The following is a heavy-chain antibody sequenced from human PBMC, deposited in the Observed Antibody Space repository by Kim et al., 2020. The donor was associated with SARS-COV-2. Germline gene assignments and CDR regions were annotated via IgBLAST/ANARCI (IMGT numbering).Heavy chain of an antibody. CDR3: ARGGPISAGGWFDP. J-gene: IGHJ5*02. D-gene: IGHD3-16*01. Sequence: PSLKSRVTISVDTSKNQFSLKLSSVTAADTAVYYCARGGPISAGGWFDPWGQGTLVTVSS. V-gene: IGHV4-39*01.